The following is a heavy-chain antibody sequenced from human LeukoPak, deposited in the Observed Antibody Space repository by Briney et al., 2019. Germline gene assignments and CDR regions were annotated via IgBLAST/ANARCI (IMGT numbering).Heavy chain of an antibody. Sequence: GESLKISCKGSGYSFTSYWIGWVRQMPGKGLEWMGIIYPGDSDTRYSPSFQGQVTISADKSISTAYLQWSSLKASDTAMYYCARQDGGYSSSWYKGWFDPRGQGTLVTVSS. CDR2: IYPGDSDT. CDR1: GYSFTSYW. V-gene: IGHV5-51*01. J-gene: IGHJ5*02. CDR3: ARQDGGYSSSWYKGWFDP. D-gene: IGHD6-13*01.